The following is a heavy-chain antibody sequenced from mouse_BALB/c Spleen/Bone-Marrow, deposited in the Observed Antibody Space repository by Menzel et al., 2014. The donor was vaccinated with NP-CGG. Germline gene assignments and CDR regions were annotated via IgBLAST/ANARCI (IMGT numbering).Heavy chain of an antibody. CDR3: ERNYYGYYYALDY. J-gene: IGHJ4*01. Sequence: LQQSGAELVRPGASVKMSCKASGYTFTSYNMHWVKQTPGQGLEWIGAIYPGNGDTSYNQKFKGKATLTADKSSSTAYMLLSSMTSEDSAVYYWERNYYGYYYALDYWRRGTSGTVTS. D-gene: IGHD1-1*01. V-gene: IGHV1-12*01. CDR1: GYTFTSYN. CDR2: IYPGNGDT.